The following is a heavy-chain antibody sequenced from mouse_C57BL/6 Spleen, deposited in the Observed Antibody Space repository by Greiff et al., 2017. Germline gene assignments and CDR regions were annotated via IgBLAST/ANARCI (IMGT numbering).Heavy chain of an antibody. J-gene: IGHJ2*01. Sequence: QVQLQQPGAELVRPGSSVKLSCKASGYTFTSYWMHWVKQRPIQGLEWIGNIDPSDSETHYNQKFKDKATLTVDKSSSTAYMQLSSLTSEDSAVYDGARGGDIITTVVGDYWGQGTTLTVSS. CDR3: ARGGDIITTVVGDY. CDR1: GYTFTSYW. D-gene: IGHD1-1*01. CDR2: IDPSDSET. V-gene: IGHV1-52*01.